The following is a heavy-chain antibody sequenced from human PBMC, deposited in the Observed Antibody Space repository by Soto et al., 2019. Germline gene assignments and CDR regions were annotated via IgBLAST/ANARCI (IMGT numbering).Heavy chain of an antibody. Sequence: QVQLQESGPGLVKPSETLSLTCTVSGGSVSSGSYYWSWIRQPPGKGLEWIGYIYYSGSTNYNPSRTSRHTISVATSKNQFSLKLSSVTAADTAVYYCARETIGVVAADYYYYYGMDVWGQGTTVTVSS. D-gene: IGHD2-15*01. CDR2: IYYSGST. CDR3: ARETIGVVAADYYYYYGMDV. J-gene: IGHJ6*02. CDR1: GGSVSSGSYY. V-gene: IGHV4-61*01.